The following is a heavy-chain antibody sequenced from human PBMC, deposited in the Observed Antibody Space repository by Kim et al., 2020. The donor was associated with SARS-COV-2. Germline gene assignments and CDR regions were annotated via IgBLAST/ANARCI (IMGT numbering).Heavy chain of an antibody. Sequence: ESVKGRFTISRDNTKSSLSLQMNSRRAEDAAVYYCAREGPWGSSSLVYDYWGQGTLVTVSS. J-gene: IGHJ4*02. D-gene: IGHD6-6*01. V-gene: IGHV3-7*01. CDR3: AREGPWGSSSLVYDY.